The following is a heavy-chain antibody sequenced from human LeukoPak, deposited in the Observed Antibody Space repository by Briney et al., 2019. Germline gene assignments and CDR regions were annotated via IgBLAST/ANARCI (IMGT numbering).Heavy chain of an antibody. CDR3: VRRQWELQYFDL. CDR1: GASISSYH. V-gene: IGHV4-59*01. Sequence: SETLSLTCTVSGASISSYHWSWIRQPPGKGLEWIGYIYYSRTTEYNPSLKSRVTISADTSKNQFSLKLNSVTAADTAVYYCVRRQWELQYFDLWGRGTLVAVSS. CDR2: IYYSRTT. D-gene: IGHD1-26*01. J-gene: IGHJ2*01.